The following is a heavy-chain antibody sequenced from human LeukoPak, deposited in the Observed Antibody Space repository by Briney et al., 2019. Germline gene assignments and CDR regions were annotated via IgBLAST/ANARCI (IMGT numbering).Heavy chain of an antibody. CDR1: GYTFTSYY. Sequence: ASVKVSCKASGYTFTSYYMHWVRQAPGQGLEWMGIINPSGGSTSYAQKFQGRVTMTRDTSTSTVYMELSSLRSEDTAVYYCASNEQQLVLGYYYYYYMDVWGKGTTVTVSS. CDR2: INPSGGST. CDR3: ASNEQQLVLGYYYYYYMDV. D-gene: IGHD6-13*01. J-gene: IGHJ6*03. V-gene: IGHV1-46*01.